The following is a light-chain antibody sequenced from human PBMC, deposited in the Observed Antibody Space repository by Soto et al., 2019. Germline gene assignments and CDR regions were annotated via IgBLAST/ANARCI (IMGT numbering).Light chain of an antibody. Sequence: EIVLTQSPGTLSLSPGERATLSCRASQSVSSSYLAWYQQKPGQAPRLLIYGASSRATGIPDRFSGSGSGTDFTLTISRLEPEDFAVYYCHQYGSSPGVFTFGPGTKVDIK. J-gene: IGKJ3*01. CDR1: QSVSSSY. CDR2: GAS. V-gene: IGKV3-20*01. CDR3: HQYGSSPGVFT.